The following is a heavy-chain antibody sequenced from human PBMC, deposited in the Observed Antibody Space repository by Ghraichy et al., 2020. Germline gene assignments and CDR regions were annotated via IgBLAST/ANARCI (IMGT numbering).Heavy chain of an antibody. CDR3: ASLLRYYGQAFDI. V-gene: IGHV1-18*04. CDR2: ISAYNGNT. Sequence: ASVKVSCKASGYTFTSYGISWVRQAPVQGLEWMGWISAYNGNTNYAQKLQGRVTMTTDTSTSTAYMELRSLRSDDTAVYYCASLLRYYGQAFDIWGQGTMVTVSS. J-gene: IGHJ3*02. CDR1: GYTFTSYG. D-gene: IGHD3-9*01.